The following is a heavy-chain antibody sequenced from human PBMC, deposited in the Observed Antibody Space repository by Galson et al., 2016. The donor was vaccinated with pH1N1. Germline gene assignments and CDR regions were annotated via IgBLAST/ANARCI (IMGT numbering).Heavy chain of an antibody. CDR2: IKPDGSDK. Sequence: LRLSCAGSGFTFSNYWMTWVRQAPGKGLEWVANIKPDGSDKYYVDSVKGRFTISRDNAKNSVYLQMNNVRAEDTAVYYCARAPHSSGSYWGQGALVTVSP. CDR3: ARAPHSSGSY. J-gene: IGHJ4*02. D-gene: IGHD6-25*01. CDR1: GFTFSNYW. V-gene: IGHV3-7*01.